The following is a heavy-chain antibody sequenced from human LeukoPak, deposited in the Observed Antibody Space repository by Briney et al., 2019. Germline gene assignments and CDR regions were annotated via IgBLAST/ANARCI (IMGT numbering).Heavy chain of an antibody. Sequence: PGGSLRLSCAASGFTFSSYWMSWVRQAPGKGLEWVANIKQDGSEKYYVDSVKGRFTISRDNAKNSLYLQMNSLRAEDTAVYYCARAYSSSWYDWFDPWGHGTLVTVSS. CDR1: GFTFSSYW. D-gene: IGHD6-13*01. V-gene: IGHV3-7*01. CDR3: ARAYSSSWYDWFDP. J-gene: IGHJ5*02. CDR2: IKQDGSEK.